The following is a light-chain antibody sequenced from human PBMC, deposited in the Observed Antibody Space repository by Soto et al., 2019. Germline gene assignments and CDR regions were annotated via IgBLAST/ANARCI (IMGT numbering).Light chain of an antibody. CDR2: AAS. J-gene: IGKJ1*01. V-gene: IGKV1-6*01. CDR1: RDVGSD. CDR3: LHDYGDWWP. Sequence: QMTQSPSSLAASVGEKIIITCRASRDVGSDVSWYQQKPGQAPKLLIYAASNLYTGVPSRFSGSRSGTEFTLTISSLQPEAFASYYGLHDYGDWWPFGKG.